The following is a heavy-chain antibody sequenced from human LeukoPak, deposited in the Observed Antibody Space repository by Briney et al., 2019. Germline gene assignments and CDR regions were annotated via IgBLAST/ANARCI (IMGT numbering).Heavy chain of an antibody. CDR1: GGSFSGYY. Sequence: SETLSLTCAVYGGSFSGYYWSWIRQPPGKGLEWIGENNHSGSTNYNPSLKSRVTMSLDTSKSQFSLRLSSVTAADTAVYFCARHPFATPFDYWGPGTLVTVSS. D-gene: IGHD2-15*01. J-gene: IGHJ4*02. CDR3: ARHPFATPFDY. V-gene: IGHV4-34*01. CDR2: NNHSGST.